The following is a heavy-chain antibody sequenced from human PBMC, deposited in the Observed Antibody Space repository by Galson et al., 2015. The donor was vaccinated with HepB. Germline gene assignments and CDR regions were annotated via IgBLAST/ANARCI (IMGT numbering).Heavy chain of an antibody. V-gene: IGHV1-3*01. D-gene: IGHD4-23*01. CDR2: INAGNGNT. CDR1: GYTFTSYA. Sequence: SVKVSCKASGYTFTSYAMHWVRQAPGQRLEWMGWINAGNGNTKYSQKFQGRVTITRDTSASTAYMELSSLRSEDTAVYYCARALNYGGNRFDPWGQGTLVTVSS. CDR3: ARALNYGGNRFDP. J-gene: IGHJ5*02.